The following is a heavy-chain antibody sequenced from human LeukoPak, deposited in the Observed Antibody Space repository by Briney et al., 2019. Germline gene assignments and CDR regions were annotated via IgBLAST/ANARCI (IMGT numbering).Heavy chain of an antibody. CDR3: RGSGYYFDAFDI. Sequence: GGSLRLSCAASGFTFSSYWMSWVRQAPGKGLEWVANIKQDGSEKYFVDSMKGRFTISRDNAKNSLYLQMNSLRAEDTAVYYCRGSGYYFDAFDIWGQGTMVTVSS. D-gene: IGHD3-22*01. CDR1: GFTFSSYW. J-gene: IGHJ3*02. V-gene: IGHV3-7*01. CDR2: IKQDGSEK.